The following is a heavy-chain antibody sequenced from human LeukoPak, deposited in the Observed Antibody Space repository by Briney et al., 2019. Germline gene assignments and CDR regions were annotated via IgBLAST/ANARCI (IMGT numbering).Heavy chain of an antibody. CDR3: ATSLGYCSGGSCYVGWYFDL. D-gene: IGHD2-15*01. CDR2: IYPGDSDT. CDR1: GYSFTSYW. J-gene: IGHJ2*01. V-gene: IGHV5-51*01. Sequence: GESLKISCKGSGYSFTSYWIGWVRQLPGKGLEWMGIIYPGDSDTRYSPSFQGQVTISADKSISTAYLQWSSLKASDTAMYYCATSLGYCSGGSCYVGWYFDLWGRGTLVTVSS.